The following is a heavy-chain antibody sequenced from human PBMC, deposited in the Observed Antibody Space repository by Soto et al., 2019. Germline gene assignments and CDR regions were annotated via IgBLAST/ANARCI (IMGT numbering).Heavy chain of an antibody. J-gene: IGHJ2*01. CDR2: LYSSWVS. CDR3: AREGSGSSLGX. Sequence: TCTVAGHSMTGYYWTWIRQPAGKGLEWIGRLYSSWVSSYDPSLASRVTMSLDTSRNQFFLNLTSVTAADTAVYYCAREGSGSSLGXWGRGTLVTVSX. CDR1: GHSMTGYY. V-gene: IGHV4-4*07. D-gene: IGHD3-10*01.